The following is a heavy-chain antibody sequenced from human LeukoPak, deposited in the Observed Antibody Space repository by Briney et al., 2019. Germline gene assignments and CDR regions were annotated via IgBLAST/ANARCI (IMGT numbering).Heavy chain of an antibody. V-gene: IGHV3-23*01. CDR1: GFTFSSYA. Sequence: PGGSLRLSCAASGFTFSSYAMSWVRQAPGKGLEWVPAISGSGGSTYYADSVKGRFTISRDNSKNTLYLQMNSLRAEDTAVYYCAKGLMWFGESPYYFDYWGQGTLVTASS. CDR3: AKGLMWFGESPYYFDY. J-gene: IGHJ4*02. D-gene: IGHD3-10*01. CDR2: ISGSGGST.